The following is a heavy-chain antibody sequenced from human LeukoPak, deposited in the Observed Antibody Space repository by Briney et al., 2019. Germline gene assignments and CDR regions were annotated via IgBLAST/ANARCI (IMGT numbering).Heavy chain of an antibody. CDR2: INPNSGGT. D-gene: IGHD6-19*01. Sequence: ASVKVSCKASGYTFTGYYMHWVRQAPGPGLEWMGWINPNSGGTNYAQKFQGRVTMTRDTSISTAYMELSRLRSDDTAVYYCARGGPLAVAGSYWYFDLWGRGTLVTVSS. CDR1: GYTFTGYY. CDR3: ARGGPLAVAGSYWYFDL. J-gene: IGHJ2*01. V-gene: IGHV1-2*02.